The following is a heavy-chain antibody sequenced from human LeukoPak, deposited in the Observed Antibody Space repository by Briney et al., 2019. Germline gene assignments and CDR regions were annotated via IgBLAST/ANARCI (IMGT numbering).Heavy chain of an antibody. D-gene: IGHD3-3*01. Sequence: SETLSLTCTVSGGSISSYYWSWIRQPPGKGLEWIGYIYYSGSTNYNPSLKSRVTISVDTSKNQFSLKLSPVTAADTAVYYCARGAPYYDFWSGYPTHWFDPWGQGTLVTVSS. J-gene: IGHJ5*02. CDR3: ARGAPYYDFWSGYPTHWFDP. V-gene: IGHV4-59*01. CDR1: GGSISSYY. CDR2: IYYSGST.